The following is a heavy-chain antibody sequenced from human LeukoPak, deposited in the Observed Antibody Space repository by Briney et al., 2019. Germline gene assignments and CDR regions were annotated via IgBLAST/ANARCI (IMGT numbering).Heavy chain of an antibody. CDR3: ARATTVTTSRDAFDI. CDR1: GGSISSYY. V-gene: IGHV4-59*01. CDR2: IYYSGST. Sequence: PSETLSLTCSVSGGSISSYYWSWIRQPPGKGLEWIGYIYYSGSTNYNPSLKSRVTISVDTSKNQFSLKLSSVTAADTAVYYCARATTVTTSRDAFDIWGQGTMVTVSS. D-gene: IGHD4-17*01. J-gene: IGHJ3*02.